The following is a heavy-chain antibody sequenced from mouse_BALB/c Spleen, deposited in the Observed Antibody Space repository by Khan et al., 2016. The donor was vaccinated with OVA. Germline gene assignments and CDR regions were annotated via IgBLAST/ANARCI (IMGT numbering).Heavy chain of an antibody. CDR1: GFTFSDYG. V-gene: IGHV5-15*02. J-gene: IGHJ4*01. CDR2: ISILAYII. Sequence: EVELVESGGGLEQPGGSRKLSCAASGFTFSDYGMAWVRQAPGKGPEWVAFISILAYIIYYADPVTGRFTISRENAKNTLYLEMSSLRSEDTAMYYCARSWAMDYWGQGTSVTVSS. CDR3: ARSWAMDY.